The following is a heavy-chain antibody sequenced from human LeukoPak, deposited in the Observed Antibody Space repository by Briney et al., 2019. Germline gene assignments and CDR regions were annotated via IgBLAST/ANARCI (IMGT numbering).Heavy chain of an antibody. CDR1: GGSISSSSYY. CDR3: AKSGGYGLIDY. Sequence: PSETLSLTCTVSGGSISSSSYYWGWIRQPPGKGLEWIGSIYSGGSTYYNASLQSRVTISIETSKNQISLRLNSVTAADTAMYYCAKSGGYGLIDYWGQGTLVTVSS. V-gene: IGHV4-39*01. D-gene: IGHD1-26*01. CDR2: IYSGGST. J-gene: IGHJ4*02.